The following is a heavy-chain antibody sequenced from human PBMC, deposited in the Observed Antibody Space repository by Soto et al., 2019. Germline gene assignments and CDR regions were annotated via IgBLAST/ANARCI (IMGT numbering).Heavy chain of an antibody. V-gene: IGHV3-30*19. J-gene: IGHJ4*02. Sequence: QVQLVESGGGVVQPGASLRLSCVGSGLTFRSYVIHWVRQAPGKGLEWVALTSYDGSNKYYDDSVKGRFTISRDNSRNTVDLHMDSLRLEDTALYYCARWGTTGGLDVWGQGTLVSVSS. D-gene: IGHD3-16*01. CDR1: GLTFRSYV. CDR2: TSYDGSNK. CDR3: ARWGTTGGLDV.